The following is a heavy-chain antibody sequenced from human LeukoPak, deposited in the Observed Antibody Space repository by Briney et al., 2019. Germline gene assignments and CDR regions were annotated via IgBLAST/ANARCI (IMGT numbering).Heavy chain of an antibody. CDR3: ARESSSWYGDLYYFDY. D-gene: IGHD6-13*01. J-gene: IGHJ4*02. CDR1: GFTFSSYW. V-gene: IGHV3-74*01. CDR2: INSDGCST. Sequence: GGSLRLSCAASGFTFSSYWMHWVRQAPGKGLVWVSRINSDGCSTSYADSVKGRFTISRDNAKNTLYLQMNSLRAEDTAVYYCARESSSWYGDLYYFDYWGQGTLVTVSS.